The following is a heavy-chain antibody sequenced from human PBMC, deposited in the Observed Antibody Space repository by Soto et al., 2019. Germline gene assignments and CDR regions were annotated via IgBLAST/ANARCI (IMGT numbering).Heavy chain of an antibody. CDR3: ARQRTSVVTQAYFDS. Sequence: SETLSLTCTVTGDSINNRSYYWGWIRQPPGKGLEWIGSIYYSGSTYNNPSLKSRVSMSVDTSKNQFSLKLRSVTAAGTALYYCARQRTSVVTQAYFDSWGQGSLVTVSS. CDR1: GDSINNRSYY. J-gene: IGHJ4*02. V-gene: IGHV4-39*01. CDR2: IYYSGST. D-gene: IGHD2-21*02.